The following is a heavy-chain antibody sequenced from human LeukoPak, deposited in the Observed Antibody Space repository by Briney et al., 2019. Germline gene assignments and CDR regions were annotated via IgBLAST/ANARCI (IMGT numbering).Heavy chain of an antibody. CDR1: GGSISPYF. CDR3: ARMKLRLQRNGIPTSYEPVDI. J-gene: IGHJ3*02. V-gene: IGHV4-59*08. Sequence: SETLSLTYTVSGGSISPYFWTWIRQPPGKGMGWIGYISYSGNTDYNPSLKSRLIMSIDTAINQFSLTLISVTAADTAVYYCARMKLRLQRNGIPTSYEPVDIWGQGTVVTVSS. CDR2: ISYSGNT. D-gene: IGHD2-21*01.